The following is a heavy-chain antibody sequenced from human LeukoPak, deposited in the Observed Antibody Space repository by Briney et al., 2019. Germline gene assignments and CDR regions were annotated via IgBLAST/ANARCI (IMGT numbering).Heavy chain of an antibody. Sequence: PGGSLRLSCAASAFTFSSYAMSGVRQAPGKGLEWVSTISASASSTYYVDSVRGRFTISRDNSKNTLYLQMNSLRAEDTAVYYCAKLPSRGYGTTALARYYFDYWGQGTLVTVSS. CDR3: AKLPSRGYGTTALARYYFDY. V-gene: IGHV3-23*01. CDR1: AFTFSSYA. J-gene: IGHJ4*02. CDR2: ISASASST. D-gene: IGHD5-12*01.